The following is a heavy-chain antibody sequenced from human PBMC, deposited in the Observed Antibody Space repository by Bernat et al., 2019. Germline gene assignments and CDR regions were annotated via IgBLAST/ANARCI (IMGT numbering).Heavy chain of an antibody. J-gene: IGHJ4*02. Sequence: EVQLLESGGGLVQPGGSLRLSCTASGFTFSSYGMSWVRQAPGKGLEGVSVISGTGGSTFYADSVKGRFTISRDNSENTLYLHMNSLRAEDTAVYHCAKRYCSGGSCYLDYWGQGTLVTVSS. CDR2: ISGTGGST. V-gene: IGHV3-23*01. CDR3: AKRYCSGGSCYLDY. D-gene: IGHD2-15*01. CDR1: GFTFSSYG.